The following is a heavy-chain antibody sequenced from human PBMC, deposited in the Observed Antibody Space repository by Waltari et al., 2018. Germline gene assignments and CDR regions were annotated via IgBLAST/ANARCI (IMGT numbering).Heavy chain of an antibody. Sequence: QVHLLESGGGLVQPGASLRLPCVASEFTFSDYGMHWVRQAPGKGLEWVAVIWFDGSYKYYSEFVKGRFTISRDNSKNTLYLQMNGLRAEDTAIYYCARDKGGSMYYLDYWGQGTLVTVSS. CDR2: IWFDGSYK. CDR3: ARDKGGSMYYLDY. J-gene: IGHJ4*02. V-gene: IGHV3-33*01. CDR1: EFTFSDYG. D-gene: IGHD3-10*01.